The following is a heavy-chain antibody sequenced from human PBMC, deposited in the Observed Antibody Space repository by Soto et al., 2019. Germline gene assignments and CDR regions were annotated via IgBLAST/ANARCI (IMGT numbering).Heavy chain of an antibody. Sequence: NPSETLSLTCTVSGGSISSSSYYWGWIRQPPGKGLEWIGSIYYSGSTYYNPSLKSRVTISVDTSKNQFSLKLSSVTAADTAVYYCSRHKCSTSCYIDYWGQGTLVTVSS. J-gene: IGHJ4*02. CDR3: SRHKCSTSCYIDY. V-gene: IGHV4-39*01. D-gene: IGHD2-2*02. CDR1: GGSISSSSYY. CDR2: IYYSGST.